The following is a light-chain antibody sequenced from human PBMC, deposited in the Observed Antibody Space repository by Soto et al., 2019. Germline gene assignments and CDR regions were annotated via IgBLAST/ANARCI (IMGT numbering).Light chain of an antibody. CDR3: CSYAGSYTFVVYV. CDR2: LVS. V-gene: IGLV2-11*01. J-gene: IGLJ1*01. CDR1: SSDVGGYNY. Sequence: QSVLTQPRSVSGSPGQSVTISCTGTSSDVGGYNYVSWYQQHPGKAPKVMIYLVSKRPSGVPDRFSGSKSGNTASLTISGFQAEDEADYYCCSYAGSYTFVVYVFGTGTKVTVL.